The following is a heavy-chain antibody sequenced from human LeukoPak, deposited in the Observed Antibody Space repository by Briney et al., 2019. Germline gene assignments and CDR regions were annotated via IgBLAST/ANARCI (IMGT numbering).Heavy chain of an antibody. J-gene: IGHJ4*02. Sequence: SVRVSCTASGGTFSSYAISWVRQAPGQGLEWMGRIIPILGIANYAQKFQGRVTITADKSTSTAYMELSSLRSEDTAVYYCATISYDSSGYSDYWGQGTLVTVSS. V-gene: IGHV1-69*04. CDR1: GGTFSSYA. CDR2: IIPILGIA. D-gene: IGHD3-22*01. CDR3: ATISYDSSGYSDY.